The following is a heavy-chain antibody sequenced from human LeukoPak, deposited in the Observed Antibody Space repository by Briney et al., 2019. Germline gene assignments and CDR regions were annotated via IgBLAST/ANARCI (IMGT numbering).Heavy chain of an antibody. CDR2: IIPIFGTA. J-gene: IGHJ5*02. CDR3: ARDPVVGATRFDP. CDR1: GGTFSSYA. Sequence: GSSVKVSCKASGGTFSSYAISWVRPAPGQGLEWMGRIIPIFGTANYAQKFQGRVTITTDESTSTAYMELSSLRSEDTAVYYCARDPVVGATRFDPWGQGTLVTVSS. D-gene: IGHD1-26*01. V-gene: IGHV1-69*05.